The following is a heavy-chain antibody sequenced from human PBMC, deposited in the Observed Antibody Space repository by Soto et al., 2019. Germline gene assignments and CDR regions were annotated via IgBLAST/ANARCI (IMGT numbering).Heavy chain of an antibody. V-gene: IGHV3-15*01. CDR2: IKSKTDGGTT. J-gene: IGHJ6*02. Sequence: SWVRQAPGKGLEWVGRIKSKTDGGTTDYAAPVKGRFTISRDDSKNTLYLQMNSLKTEDTAVYYCTTVEWEPTYYYYYYGMDVWGQGTTVTVSS. D-gene: IGHD1-26*01. CDR3: TTVEWEPTYYYYYYGMDV.